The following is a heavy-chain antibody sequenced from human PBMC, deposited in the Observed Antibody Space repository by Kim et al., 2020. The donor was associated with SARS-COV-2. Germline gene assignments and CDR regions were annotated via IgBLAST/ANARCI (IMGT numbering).Heavy chain of an antibody. CDR1: GGSFSGYY. D-gene: IGHD2-15*01. V-gene: IGHV4-34*01. J-gene: IGHJ5*02. Sequence: SETLSLTCAVYGGSFSGYYWSWIRQPPGKGLEWIGEINHSGSTNYNPSLKSRVTISVDTSKNQFSLKLSSVTAADTAVYYCARGENIVVVVAATPRPNWFDPWGQGTLVTVSS. CDR3: ARGENIVVVVAATPRPNWFDP. CDR2: INHSGST.